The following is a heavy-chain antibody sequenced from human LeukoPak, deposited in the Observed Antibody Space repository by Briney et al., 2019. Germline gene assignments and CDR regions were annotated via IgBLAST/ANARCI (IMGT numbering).Heavy chain of an antibody. Sequence: SETLSLTCTVSGGSIRTNYWSWIRQPPGKGLEWIGYAHSSGHTRSSTSLKSRVTISIDTSKNQFSLKLSSVTAADTAVYYCARDLVTVTKGFDIWGQGTMVSVSS. V-gene: IGHV4-59*01. CDR2: AHSSGHT. CDR3: ARDLVTVTKGFDI. D-gene: IGHD4-17*01. CDR1: GGSIRTNY. J-gene: IGHJ3*02.